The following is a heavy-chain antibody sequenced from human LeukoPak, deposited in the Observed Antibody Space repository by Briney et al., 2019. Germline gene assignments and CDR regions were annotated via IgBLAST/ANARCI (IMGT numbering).Heavy chain of an antibody. J-gene: IGHJ6*02. V-gene: IGHV3-74*01. CDR1: GFTFSSYW. D-gene: IGHD2-2*01. CDR3: ARVVRLTYYGMDV. CDR2: INSDGSST. Sequence: GGSLRLSCAASGFTFSSYWMHWVRQAPGKGLVWVSRINSDGSSTSYADSVKGRFTISRDNAKNTLYLQMNSLRAEDTAVYYCARVVRLTYYGMDVWGRGTTVTVSS.